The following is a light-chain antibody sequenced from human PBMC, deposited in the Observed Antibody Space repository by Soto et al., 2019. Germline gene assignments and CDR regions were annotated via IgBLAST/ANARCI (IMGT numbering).Light chain of an antibody. CDR3: SSYAGV. CDR1: SSDVGGYNY. V-gene: IGLV2-8*01. J-gene: IGLJ2*01. Sequence: QSALTQPPSASGSPGQSVTISCTGTSSDVGGYNYVSWYQQHPGKAPKLMIYEVSKRPSGVPDRFSGSKSGNTASLTVSGLQAEDEADYYCSSYAGVFGGGTKLTV. CDR2: EVS.